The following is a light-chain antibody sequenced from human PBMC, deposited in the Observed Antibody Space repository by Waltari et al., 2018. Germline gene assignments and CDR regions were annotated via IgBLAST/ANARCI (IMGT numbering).Light chain of an antibody. CDR3: QSTDNSGTYVV. J-gene: IGLJ2*01. CDR1: ALPRQY. V-gene: IGLV3-25*03. CDR2: KDT. Sequence: SYELTQPPSVSVSPGQTARITCSGDALPRQYSFWYQQRSGQAPVFVIYKDTERPSGIPERFSGSSSGTRVTFTISGVQAQDEADYYCQSTDNSGTYVVFGGGTKLTVL.